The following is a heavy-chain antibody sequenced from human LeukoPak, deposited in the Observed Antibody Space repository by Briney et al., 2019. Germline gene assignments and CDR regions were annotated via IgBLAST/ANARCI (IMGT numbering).Heavy chain of an antibody. Sequence: TPSETLSLTCAVYGGSFSGYHWSWIRQPPGKGLEWIGEINHSGSTNYNPSLKSRVTISVDTSKNQFSLKLSSVTAADTAVYYCARGSPYIVVVPAAGVRDPNWFDPWGQGTLVTVSS. CDR1: GGSFSGYH. V-gene: IGHV4-34*01. J-gene: IGHJ5*02. CDR3: ARGSPYIVVVPAAGVRDPNWFDP. CDR2: INHSGST. D-gene: IGHD2-2*01.